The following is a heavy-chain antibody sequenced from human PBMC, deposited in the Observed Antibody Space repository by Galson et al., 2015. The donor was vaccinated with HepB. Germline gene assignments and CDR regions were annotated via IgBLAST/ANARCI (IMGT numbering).Heavy chain of an antibody. CDR3: ARESTVRDFFYYGMDV. J-gene: IGHJ6*02. D-gene: IGHD4-17*01. V-gene: IGHV1-18*01. Sequence: SVKVSCKASGYTFTNYAISWVRQAPGQGLEWMGWSNTFNGKSNYAQKFQGRVTLTTDISTTTAYMELRSLRSDDTAVYYCARESTVRDFFYYGMDVWGQGTTGTVSS. CDR2: SNTFNGKS. CDR1: GYTFTNYA.